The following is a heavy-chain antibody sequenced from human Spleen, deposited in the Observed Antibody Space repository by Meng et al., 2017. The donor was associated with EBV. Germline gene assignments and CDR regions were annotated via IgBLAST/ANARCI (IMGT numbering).Heavy chain of an antibody. CDR1: GDSISSFYY. V-gene: IGHV4-39*01. CDR3: ARPFPSWQSPRLDPFGA. J-gene: IGHJ5*02. CDR2: VHYTGST. D-gene: IGHD6-19*01. Sequence: REESGPGLVKPSGTLSLTCTVSGDSISSFYYWGWIRQPPGRGLEWIGSVHYTGSTYYSPSLKSRVTVSVDTSKNQFSLRLTSVTAADTAVYYCARPFPSWQSPRLDPFGAWGQGTLVTVSS.